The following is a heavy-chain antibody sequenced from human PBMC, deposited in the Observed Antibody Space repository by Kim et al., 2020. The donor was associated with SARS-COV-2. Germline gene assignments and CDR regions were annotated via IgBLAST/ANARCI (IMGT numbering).Heavy chain of an antibody. V-gene: IGHV3-23*01. CDR2: IGVSGAT. J-gene: IGHJ5*02. Sequence: IGVSGATHYADSVKGRFTISRDNSKNTVFLQMNSLRAEDTAIYYCAKNMDAWGQGTLVTVSS. CDR3: AKNMDA.